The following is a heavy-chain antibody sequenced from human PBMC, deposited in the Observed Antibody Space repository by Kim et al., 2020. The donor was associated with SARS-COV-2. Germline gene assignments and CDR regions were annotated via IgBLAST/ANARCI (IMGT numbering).Heavy chain of an antibody. CDR2: ISGSGGST. V-gene: IGHV3-23*01. Sequence: GGSLRLSCAASGFTFSSYAMSWVRQAPGKGLEWVSTISGSGGSTYSADSVKGRFTISRDNSRNTVQMQMNNLRDDDTAVYFCAKYFVSGNPNYWYFDLWG. D-gene: IGHD3-10*01. J-gene: IGHJ2*01. CDR3: AKYFVSGNPNYWYFDL. CDR1: GFTFSSYA.